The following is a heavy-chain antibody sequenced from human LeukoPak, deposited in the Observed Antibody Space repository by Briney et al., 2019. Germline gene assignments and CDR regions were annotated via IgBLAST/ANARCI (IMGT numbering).Heavy chain of an antibody. CDR1: GGSISSSIYY. CDR2: IYSGGST. Sequence: ETLSLTCTVSGGSISSSIYYWGWIRQAPGKGLEWVSVIYSGGSTYYADSVKGRFTISRDNSKNTLYLQMNSLRAEDTAVYYCARGTYFDYWGQGTLVTVSS. V-gene: IGHV3-53*01. CDR3: ARGTYFDY. J-gene: IGHJ4*02.